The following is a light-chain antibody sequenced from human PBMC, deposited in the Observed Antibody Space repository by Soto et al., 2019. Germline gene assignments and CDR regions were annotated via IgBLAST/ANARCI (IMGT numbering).Light chain of an antibody. Sequence: DIQMTQSPSSLSASVGDRVTITCRASQSISSYLNWYQQKPGKAPKLLIYAASSLQSGVPSRFSGSGSGTDFNLTISSLQPEDFATYYCQQSYSTLHTFGQGTKLEIK. V-gene: IGKV1-39*01. CDR1: QSISSY. J-gene: IGKJ2*01. CDR3: QQSYSTLHT. CDR2: AAS.